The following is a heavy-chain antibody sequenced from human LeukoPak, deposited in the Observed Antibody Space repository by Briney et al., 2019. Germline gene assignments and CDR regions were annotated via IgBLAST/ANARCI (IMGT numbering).Heavy chain of an antibody. CDR2: IRYDGTNQ. CDR1: GYIFSGYG. Sequence: GGSLRLSCTASGYIFSGYGIHWVRQAPGKGLHWVTFIRYDGTNQYYADSVKGRFTVSRYNSKNTVYLQMNSLRPDDTAIYYCAKDAYGALDYWGQGTLVTVSS. CDR3: AKDAYGALDY. V-gene: IGHV3-30*02. J-gene: IGHJ4*02. D-gene: IGHD4-17*01.